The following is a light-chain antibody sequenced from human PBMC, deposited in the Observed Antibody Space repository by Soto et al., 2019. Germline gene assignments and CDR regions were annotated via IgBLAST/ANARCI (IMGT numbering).Light chain of an antibody. V-gene: IGKV3-20*01. J-gene: IGKJ1*01. Sequence: EIVLTQSPGTLSLSPGKKATHSCRASQSVRSRYLAWYQQKPGQTPRLLIYDASSRATGIPDRFSGSGSGTDFTLTISRLEPEDFAVYYCQQYGNSPETFGQGTKEDIK. CDR1: QSVRSRY. CDR2: DAS. CDR3: QQYGNSPET.